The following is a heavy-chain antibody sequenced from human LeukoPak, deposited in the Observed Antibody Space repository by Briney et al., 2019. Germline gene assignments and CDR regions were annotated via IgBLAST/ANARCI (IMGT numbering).Heavy chain of an antibody. CDR3: AKDRAFYYDSSGYYPDAFDI. Sequence: GGSLRLSCAASGFTFSSYVMSWVRQSPGKGLEWFSAISGSGGSTYYADSVKGRFTISRDNSKNTLYLQMNSLRAEDTAVYYCAKDRAFYYDSSGYYPDAFDIWGQGTMVTVSS. D-gene: IGHD3-22*01. CDR2: ISGSGGST. CDR1: GFTFSSYV. J-gene: IGHJ3*02. V-gene: IGHV3-23*01.